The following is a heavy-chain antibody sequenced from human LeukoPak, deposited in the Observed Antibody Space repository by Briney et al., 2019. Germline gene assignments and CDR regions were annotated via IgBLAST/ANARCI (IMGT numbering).Heavy chain of an antibody. CDR2: ISYDGSNK. CDR1: GFTFSNYA. J-gene: IGHJ4*02. V-gene: IGHV3-30-3*01. Sequence: PGGSLRLSCAASGFTFSNYAMHWVRQAPGKGLEWVAVISYDGSNKYYADSVKGRFTISRDNSKNTLYLQMNSLRAEGTAVYYCARDLWNYGSLWGQGTLVTVSS. CDR3: ARDLWNYGSL. D-gene: IGHD1-7*01.